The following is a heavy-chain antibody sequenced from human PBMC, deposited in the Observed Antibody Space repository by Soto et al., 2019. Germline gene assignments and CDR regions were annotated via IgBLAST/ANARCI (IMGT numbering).Heavy chain of an antibody. D-gene: IGHD5-18*01. CDR1: GFTFDDYA. V-gene: IGHV3-9*01. CDR3: VKDSSAVFPRVLSTAKYFFDY. CDR2: ITWNSGKI. J-gene: IGHJ4*01. Sequence: GGSLRLSGTASGFTFDDYAMHWVRQGPGRGLEWGSGITWNSGKIAYADSVKGRFTIARDYDNNSLYRQMNSLRPEDTALYYFVKDSSAVFPRVLSTAKYFFDYWGPGTLITVSS.